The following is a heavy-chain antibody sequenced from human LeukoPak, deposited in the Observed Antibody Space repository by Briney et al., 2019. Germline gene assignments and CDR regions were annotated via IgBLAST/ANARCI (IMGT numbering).Heavy chain of an antibody. CDR2: IYSDGSST. CDR3: ATNYYGSGPDH. CDR1: GFTFSTAW. Sequence: PGGSLRLSCAASGFTFSTAWMHWVRQAPGKGLVWVSRIYSDGSSTTYADSVKGRFTISRDDAKNTLYLQMNSLRAEDTAVYYCATNYYGSGPDHWGQGTLVTVSS. J-gene: IGHJ4*02. D-gene: IGHD3-10*01. V-gene: IGHV3-74*01.